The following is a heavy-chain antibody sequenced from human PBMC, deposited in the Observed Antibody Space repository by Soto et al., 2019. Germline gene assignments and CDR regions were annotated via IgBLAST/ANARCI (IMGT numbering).Heavy chain of an antibody. CDR2: INAGNGNT. J-gene: IGHJ4*02. Sequence: QVQLVQSGAEEKKPGASVKVSCKASGYTFTNCATHWVRQGPGQRLEWMGWINAGNGNTKYSQKFQGRVTITRDTSASTAYMELSSLRSEDTAVYYCARVSGYYLPDYWGQGTLVTVSS. CDR3: ARVSGYYLPDY. CDR1: GYTFTNCA. D-gene: IGHD5-12*01. V-gene: IGHV1-3*05.